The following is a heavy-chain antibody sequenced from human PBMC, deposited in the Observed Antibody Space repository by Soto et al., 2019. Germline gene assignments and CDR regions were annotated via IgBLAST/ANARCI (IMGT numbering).Heavy chain of an antibody. CDR1: GGSISSGDYY. Sequence: QVQLQESGPGLVKPSQTLSLTCTVSGGSISSGDYYWSWIRQPPGKGLEWIGYIYYSGSTYYNPSLKSRVTISVDTSKIQLSLKLSSVTAADTAVYYCARDSANYGDYVYDYWGQGTLVTVSS. CDR3: ARDSANYGDYVYDY. V-gene: IGHV4-30-4*01. J-gene: IGHJ4*02. CDR2: IYYSGST. D-gene: IGHD4-17*01.